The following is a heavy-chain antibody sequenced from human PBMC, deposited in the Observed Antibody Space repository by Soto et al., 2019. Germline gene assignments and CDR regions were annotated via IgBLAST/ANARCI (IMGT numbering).Heavy chain of an antibody. CDR1: GGSISGGGYY. CDR3: ARDTPPSTGYAVAHFYGMDV. Sequence: TLSLTCSVSGGSISGGGYYWSWIRQLPGKVLEGVGYIYYRGSTVYNPALVSRLSMSLDTSKSQISVSLNSVTAADTAVYFCARDTPPSTGYAVAHFYGMDVWGQGTPVTVSA. D-gene: IGHD3-9*01. J-gene: IGHJ6*01. CDR2: IYYRGST. V-gene: IGHV4-31*03.